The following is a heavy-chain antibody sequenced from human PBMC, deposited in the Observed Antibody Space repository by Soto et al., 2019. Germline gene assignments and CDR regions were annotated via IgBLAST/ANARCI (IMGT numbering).Heavy chain of an antibody. CDR2: ISYDGSNK. CDR3: ARDLGWRSSRSDAFDI. D-gene: IGHD6-13*01. V-gene: IGHV3-30-3*01. CDR1: GFTFSSYA. Sequence: GGSLRLSCAASGFTFSSYAMHWVRQAPGKGLEWVAVISYDGSNKYYADSVKGRFTISRDNSKNTLYLQMNSLRAEDTAVYYCARDLGWRSSRSDAFDIWGQGTMVTVSS. J-gene: IGHJ3*02.